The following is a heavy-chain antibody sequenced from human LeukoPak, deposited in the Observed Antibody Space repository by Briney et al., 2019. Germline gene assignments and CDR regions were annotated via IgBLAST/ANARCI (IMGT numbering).Heavy chain of an antibody. CDR2: IYTSRST. CDR1: GGSISSYY. Sequence: PSETLSLTCTVSGGSISSYYWSWIRQPAGKGLEWIGRIYTSRSTNYNPSLKSRVTISVDKSKNQFSLKLSSVTAADTAVYYCARDIAAAGIDYWGQGTLVTVSS. V-gene: IGHV4-4*07. J-gene: IGHJ4*02. CDR3: ARDIAAAGIDY. D-gene: IGHD6-13*01.